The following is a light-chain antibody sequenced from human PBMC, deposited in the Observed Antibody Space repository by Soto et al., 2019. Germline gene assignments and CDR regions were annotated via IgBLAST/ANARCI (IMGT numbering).Light chain of an antibody. CDR1: SSDIGGYNS. V-gene: IGLV2-14*01. CDR2: EVT. J-gene: IGLJ1*01. CDR3: SSYASSNYV. Sequence: QSVLTQPASVSGSPGQSTTISCTGTSSDIGGYNSVSWYQQHPGKAPKLMIYEVTNRPSGVSSRFSGSKSGNTASLTISGLQTEDEADYYCSSYASSNYVFGTGTKVTVL.